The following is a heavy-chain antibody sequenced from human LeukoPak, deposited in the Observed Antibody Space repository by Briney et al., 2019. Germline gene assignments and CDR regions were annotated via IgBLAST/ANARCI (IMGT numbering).Heavy chain of an antibody. D-gene: IGHD5-24*01. CDR3: AKDHSGDGYNGDFDY. CDR1: GFTFSSYG. J-gene: IGHJ4*02. V-gene: IGHV3-30*18. Sequence: GRSLRLSCAASGFTFSSYGMHWVRQAPGKGLEWVAVISYDGRNKYYADSVKGRFTISRDNSKNTLYLQMNSLRAEDTAVYYCAKDHSGDGYNGDFDYWGQGTLVTVSS. CDR2: ISYDGRNK.